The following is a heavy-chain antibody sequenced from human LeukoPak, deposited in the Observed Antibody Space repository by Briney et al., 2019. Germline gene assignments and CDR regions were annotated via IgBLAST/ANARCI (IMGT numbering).Heavy chain of an antibody. Sequence: SDTLSLTCAVSGYSISSSNWWGWIRQPPGKGLEWIGYIYYSGSTYYNPSLKSRVTMSVDTSKNQFSLKLSSVTAADTAVYYCARSELLWFGGVNSGFDYWGQGTLVTVSS. CDR1: GYSISSSNW. D-gene: IGHD3-10*01. V-gene: IGHV4-28*01. CDR2: IYYSGST. J-gene: IGHJ4*02. CDR3: ARSELLWFGGVNSGFDY.